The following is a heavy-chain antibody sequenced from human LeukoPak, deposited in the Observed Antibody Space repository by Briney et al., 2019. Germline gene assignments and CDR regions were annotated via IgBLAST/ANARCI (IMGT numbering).Heavy chain of an antibody. CDR1: SDSISSSSYY. J-gene: IGHJ2*01. V-gene: IGHV4-61*01. D-gene: IGHD6-13*01. CDR2: IYYSGST. CDR3: ARVYYSSSYDYWYFDL. Sequence: PSETLSLTCTVSSDSISSSSYYWSWIRQPPGKGLEWIGYIYYSGSTNYNPSLKSRVTTSVDTSKNQFSLKLSSVTAADTAVYYCARVYYSSSYDYWYFDLWGRGTLVTVSS.